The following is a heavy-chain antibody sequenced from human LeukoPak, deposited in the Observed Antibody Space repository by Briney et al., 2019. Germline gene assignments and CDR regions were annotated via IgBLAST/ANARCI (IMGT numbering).Heavy chain of an antibody. V-gene: IGHV1-69*05. CDR1: GGTFGSYA. CDR2: IIPIFGTA. J-gene: IGHJ3*02. Sequence: GSSVKVSCKASGGTFGSYAISWVRQAPGQGLEWMGGIIPIFGTANYAQKFQGRVTITTDESTSTAYMELSSLRSEDTAVYYCASPYYYDSSGYYSPDAFDIWGQGTMVTVSS. D-gene: IGHD3-22*01. CDR3: ASPYYYDSSGYYSPDAFDI.